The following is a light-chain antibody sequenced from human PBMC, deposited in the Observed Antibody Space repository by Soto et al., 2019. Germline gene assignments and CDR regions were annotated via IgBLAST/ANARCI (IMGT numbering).Light chain of an antibody. CDR3: QQYNSFWT. CDR2: KAS. CDR1: QSISSW. Sequence: DIQMTQSPSTLSASVGDRVTITCRASQSISSWLAWYQQKPGKAPKLLIYKASSLESGVPSRFSGSGSGTEFTLTISSLHPDDFATYYWQQYNSFWTFGQGTKVEIK. V-gene: IGKV1-5*03. J-gene: IGKJ1*01.